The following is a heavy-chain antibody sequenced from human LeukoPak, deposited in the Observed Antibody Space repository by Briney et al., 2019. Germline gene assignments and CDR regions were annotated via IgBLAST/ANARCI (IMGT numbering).Heavy chain of an antibody. Sequence: SETLSLTCTVSGYSISSGYYWGWIRQPPGKGLEWIGSIYHSGSTYYNPSLKSRVTISVDTSKNQFSLKLSSVTAADTAVYYCAKGREALASFDYWGQGTLVTVSS. V-gene: IGHV4-38-2*02. CDR2: IYHSGST. CDR3: AKGREALASFDY. D-gene: IGHD6-13*01. CDR1: GYSISSGYY. J-gene: IGHJ4*02.